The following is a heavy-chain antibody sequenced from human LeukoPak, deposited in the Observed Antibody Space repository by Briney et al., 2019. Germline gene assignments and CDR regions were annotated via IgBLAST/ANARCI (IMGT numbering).Heavy chain of an antibody. V-gene: IGHV3-23*01. D-gene: IGHD1-1*01. CDR1: GFTLSSYG. Sequence: HPGGSLRLSCAASGFTLSSYGMTWVGQAPGKGLEWGSVISGSGGSTYYADSVKGRFTISRDNSKNTLYVQMNSLRAEDTAVYYCAKAGDKTRTPGSWGQGTLVTVSS. CDR3: AKAGDKTRTPGS. J-gene: IGHJ5*02. CDR2: ISGSGGST.